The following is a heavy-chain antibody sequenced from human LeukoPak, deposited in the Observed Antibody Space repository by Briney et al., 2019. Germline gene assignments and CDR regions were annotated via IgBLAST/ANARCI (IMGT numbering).Heavy chain of an antibody. CDR2: ISYDGSNK. CDR1: GFTFSSYG. J-gene: IGHJ5*02. CDR3: AKGRCSSTSCYLGDSNWFDP. Sequence: PGGSLRLSCAASGFTFSSYGMHWGRQAPGKGLEWGAVISYDGSNKYYADSVKGRFTISRDNSKNTLYLQMNSLRAEDTAVYYCAKGRCSSTSCYLGDSNWFDPWGQGTLVTVSS. V-gene: IGHV3-30*18. D-gene: IGHD2-2*01.